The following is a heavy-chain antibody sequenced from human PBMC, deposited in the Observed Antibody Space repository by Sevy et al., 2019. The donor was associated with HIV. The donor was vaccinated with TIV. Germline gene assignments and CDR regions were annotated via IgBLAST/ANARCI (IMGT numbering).Heavy chain of an antibody. Sequence: GSLRLSCAASGFTFSSYWMTWVRQAPGKGLESVANMRQDGSEKYYVDSVKGRFTISRDNAKNSLYLQMNSLRAEDTAVYYCARGIYGSGSRLGLGYWGQGTLVTVSS. CDR3: ARGIYGSGSRLGLGY. CDR1: GFTFSSYW. D-gene: IGHD3-10*01. V-gene: IGHV3-7*01. CDR2: MRQDGSEK. J-gene: IGHJ4*02.